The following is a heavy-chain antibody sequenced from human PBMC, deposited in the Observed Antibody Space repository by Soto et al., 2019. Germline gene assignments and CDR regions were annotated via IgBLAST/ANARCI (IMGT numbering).Heavy chain of an antibody. CDR1: GYSFTSYW. D-gene: IGHD1-26*01. Sequence: XDSLTISCKASGYSFTSYWIGWVRQMPGKGLEWMGIIYPGDSDTIYSPSFQGQVTISADKSISTAYLQWNSLKASDTAMYYCARPPYSASYYYFDQWGQGTPVTVSS. CDR2: IYPGDSDT. V-gene: IGHV5-51*01. CDR3: ARPPYSASYYYFDQ. J-gene: IGHJ4*02.